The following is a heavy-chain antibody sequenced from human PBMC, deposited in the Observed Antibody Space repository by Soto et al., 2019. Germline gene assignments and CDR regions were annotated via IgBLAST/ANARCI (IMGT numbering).Heavy chain of an antibody. CDR3: ARARQSYDILTGYYSYWFDP. J-gene: IGHJ5*02. V-gene: IGHV4-59*01. D-gene: IGHD3-9*01. Sequence: SETLSLTCTVSGGSISSYYWSWIRQPPGKGLEWIGDIYYSVSTNYNPSLKSRVTISVDTSKNQFYVKLSSVTAAATAVYYCARARQSYDILTGYYSYWFDPWGQGTLVTVSS. CDR2: IYYSVST. CDR1: GGSISSYY.